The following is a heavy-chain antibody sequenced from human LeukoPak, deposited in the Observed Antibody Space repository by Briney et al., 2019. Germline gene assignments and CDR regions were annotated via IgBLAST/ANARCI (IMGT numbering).Heavy chain of an antibody. Sequence: SETLSLTCAVYGGSFSGYYWSWIRQPPGKGLEWIGEINHSGSTNYSPSLKSRVTISVDTSKNQFSLKLSSVTAADTAVYYCARGGVIRQPDIVVVPAARPSNWFDPWGQGTLVTVSS. CDR1: GGSFSGYY. J-gene: IGHJ5*02. CDR2: INHSGST. CDR3: ARGGVIRQPDIVVVPAARPSNWFDP. D-gene: IGHD2-2*01. V-gene: IGHV4-34*01.